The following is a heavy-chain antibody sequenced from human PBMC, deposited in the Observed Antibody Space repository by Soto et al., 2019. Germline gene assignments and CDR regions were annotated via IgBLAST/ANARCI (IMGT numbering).Heavy chain of an antibody. Sequence: XVSLRLSCAASGFTFSSYAMSWVRQAPGKGLEWVSAISGSGGSTYYADSVKGRFTISRDNSKNTLYLQMNSLRAEDTAVYYCAKDHHHIVVVVAAKDYWGQGTLVTVSS. CDR3: AKDHHHIVVVVAAKDY. V-gene: IGHV3-23*01. CDR1: GFTFSSYA. J-gene: IGHJ4*02. CDR2: ISGSGGST. D-gene: IGHD2-15*01.